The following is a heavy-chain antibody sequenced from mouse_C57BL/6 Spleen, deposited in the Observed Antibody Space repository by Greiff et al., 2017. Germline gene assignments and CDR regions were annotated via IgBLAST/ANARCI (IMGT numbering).Heavy chain of an antibody. CDR1: GFNIKDDY. CDR2: IDPENGDT. D-gene: IGHD2-10*01. CDR3: TPYYVNYEAWFAY. Sequence: VQLKESGAELVRPGASVKLSCTASGFNIKDDYMHWVKQRPEQGLEWIGWIDPENGDTEYASKFQGKATITADTSSNTAYLQLSSLTSEDTAVYYSTPYYVNYEAWFAYWGQGTLVTVSA. V-gene: IGHV14-4*01. J-gene: IGHJ3*01.